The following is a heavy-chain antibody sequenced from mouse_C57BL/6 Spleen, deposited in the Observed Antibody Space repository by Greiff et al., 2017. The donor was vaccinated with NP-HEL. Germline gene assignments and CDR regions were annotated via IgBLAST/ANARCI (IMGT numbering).Heavy chain of an antibody. CDR1: GYTFTSYW. V-gene: IGHV1-55*01. Sequence: QVQLQQPGAELVKPGASVKMSCKASGYTFTSYWITWVKQRPGQGLEWIGDIYPGSGSTNYNEKFKSKATLTVDTSSSTAYMQRSSLTSEDSAVYYCARKDDYDGRVYWGQGTLVTVSA. D-gene: IGHD2-4*01. CDR3: ARKDDYDGRVY. CDR2: IYPGSGST. J-gene: IGHJ3*01.